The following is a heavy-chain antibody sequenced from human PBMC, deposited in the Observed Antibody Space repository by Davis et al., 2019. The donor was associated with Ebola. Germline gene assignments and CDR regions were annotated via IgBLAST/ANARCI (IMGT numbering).Heavy chain of an antibody. CDR1: GFTFTTYA. CDR2: ISYSGGST. CDR3: ARESIAARPRYFDY. D-gene: IGHD6-6*01. V-gene: IGHV3-23*01. Sequence: GESLKISCAASGFTFTTYALTWVRQAPGQGLEWVSTISYSGGSTYYADSVKGRFTISRDNSKNTLYLQMNSLRAEDTAVYYCARESIAARPRYFDYWGQGTLVTVSS. J-gene: IGHJ4*02.